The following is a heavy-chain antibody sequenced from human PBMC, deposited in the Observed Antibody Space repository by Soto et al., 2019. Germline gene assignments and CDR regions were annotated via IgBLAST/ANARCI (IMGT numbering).Heavy chain of an antibody. J-gene: IGHJ4*02. Sequence: GGSLRLSCAASGFTLSSYSMNWVRKAQGKGREWVSYISSSSSTIYYADSVKGRFTISRDNAKNSLYLQMNSLRAEDTAVYYCARWAGYCSTATCYTALDYWGQGTLVTVSS. V-gene: IGHV3-48*01. CDR3: ARWAGYCSTATCYTALDY. CDR2: ISSSSSTI. CDR1: GFTLSSYS. D-gene: IGHD2-2*02.